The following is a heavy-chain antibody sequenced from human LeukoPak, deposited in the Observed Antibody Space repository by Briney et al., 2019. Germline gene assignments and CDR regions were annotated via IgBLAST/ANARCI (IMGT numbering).Heavy chain of an antibody. V-gene: IGHV4-39*07. CDR1: GGSISSSSYY. Sequence: SETLSLTCIVSGGSISSSSYYWGWIRQPPWKGLEWIVTMYYSGSTHYNPSLKSRVTISEDTSKNQFSLKLNSVIAADTAVFYCARAPSFGQQLVRAFDIWGQGTMVTVSS. CDR2: MYYSGST. D-gene: IGHD6-13*01. CDR3: ARAPSFGQQLVRAFDI. J-gene: IGHJ3*02.